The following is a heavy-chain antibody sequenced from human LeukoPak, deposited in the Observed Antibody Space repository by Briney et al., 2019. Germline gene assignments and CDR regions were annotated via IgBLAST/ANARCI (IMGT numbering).Heavy chain of an antibody. CDR1: GYNFITYW. CDR3: ATRERYFDWPFDY. Sequence: GESLKISCKGSGYNFITYWIGWVRQMPGKGLEWMGIIYPGDSDTRYSPSFQGQVTISADKSINTAYLQWSSLKASDTAMYYCATRERYFDWPFDYWGQGTLVTVSS. V-gene: IGHV5-51*01. D-gene: IGHD3-9*01. CDR2: IYPGDSDT. J-gene: IGHJ4*02.